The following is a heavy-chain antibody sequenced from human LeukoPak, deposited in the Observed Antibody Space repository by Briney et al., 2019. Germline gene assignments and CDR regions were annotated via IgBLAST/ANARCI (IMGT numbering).Heavy chain of an antibody. CDR3: AVLWTQNGVVDY. D-gene: IGHD2/OR15-2a*01. V-gene: IGHV1-69*05. CDR2: IIPIFGTA. Sequence: ASVKVSCRASGGTFSSYAISWVRQAPGQGLEWMGRIIPIFGTANYAQKFQGRVTITTDGSTSTAYMELSSLRSEDTAVYYCAVLWTQNGVVDYWGQGTLVTVSS. J-gene: IGHJ4*02. CDR1: GGTFSSYA.